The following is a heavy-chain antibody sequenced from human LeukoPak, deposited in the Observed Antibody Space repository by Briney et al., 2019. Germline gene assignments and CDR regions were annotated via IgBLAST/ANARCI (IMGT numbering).Heavy chain of an antibody. CDR3: ARAAVAECFDY. V-gene: IGHV3-21*01. D-gene: IGHD6-19*01. J-gene: IGHJ4*02. CDR1: GFTFSSYS. Sequence: GGSLRLSCAAPGFTFSSYSMNWVRQPPGKGLEWVSSISSSSSYIYYADSVKGRFTISRDNAKNSLYLQMNSLRAEHTAVYYCARAAVAECFDYWGQGTLVTVSS. CDR2: ISSSSSYI.